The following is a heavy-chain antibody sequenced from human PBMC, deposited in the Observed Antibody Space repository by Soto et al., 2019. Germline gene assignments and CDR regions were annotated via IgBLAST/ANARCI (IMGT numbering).Heavy chain of an antibody. V-gene: IGHV1-69*06. J-gene: IGHJ6*02. CDR3: ARTNSSIAARRDYYYGMDV. D-gene: IGHD6-6*01. Sequence: ASVKVSFKASGGTFSSYAISWVRQAPGQGLEWMGGIIPIFGTANYAQKFQGRVTITADKSTSTAYMELSSLRSEDTAVYYCARTNSSIAARRDYYYGMDVWGQGTTVTVSS. CDR1: GGTFSSYA. CDR2: IIPIFGTA.